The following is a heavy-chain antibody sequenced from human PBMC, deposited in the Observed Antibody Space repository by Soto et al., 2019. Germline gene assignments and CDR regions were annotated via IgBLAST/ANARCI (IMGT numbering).Heavy chain of an antibody. D-gene: IGHD2-2*01. CDR3: ARVEGYCISTSCYGAFDI. CDR2: MNPNSGNT. Sequence: VASVKVSCKASGYTFTSYDINWVRQATGQGLEWMGWMNPNSGNTGYAQKFQGRVTMTRNTSISTAYMELSSLRSEDTAVYYCARVEGYCISTSCYGAFDIWGQGTMVTVSS. J-gene: IGHJ3*02. V-gene: IGHV1-8*01. CDR1: GYTFTSYD.